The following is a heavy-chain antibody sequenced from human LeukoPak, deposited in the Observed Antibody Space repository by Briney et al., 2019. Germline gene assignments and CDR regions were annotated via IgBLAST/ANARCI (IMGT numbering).Heavy chain of an antibody. CDR1: GGSINSYY. D-gene: IGHD4-11*01. J-gene: IGHJ4*02. CDR2: IYSSGST. V-gene: IGHV4-4*07. Sequence: PSETLSLTCTVSGGSINSYYWSWIRQPAGKGLEWIGRIYSSGSTNYNPSLKSRVSMSVDTSKNQFSLKLTSVTAADTAVYSCARGGKATVLTMWGQGILVPVSS. CDR3: ARGGKATVLTM.